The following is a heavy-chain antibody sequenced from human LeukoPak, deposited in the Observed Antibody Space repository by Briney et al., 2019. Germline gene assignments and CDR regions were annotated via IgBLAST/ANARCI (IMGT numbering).Heavy chain of an antibody. V-gene: IGHV4-34*01. Sequence: NSSETLSRTCAVYGGSFSGYYWSWIRQPPGKGLEWIGEINHSGSTNYNPSLKSRVTISVDTSKNQFSLKLSSVTAADTAVYYCARPRIQLWLKTGDAFDIWGQGTMVTVSS. J-gene: IGHJ3*02. D-gene: IGHD5-18*01. CDR1: GGSFSGYY. CDR2: INHSGST. CDR3: ARPRIQLWLKTGDAFDI.